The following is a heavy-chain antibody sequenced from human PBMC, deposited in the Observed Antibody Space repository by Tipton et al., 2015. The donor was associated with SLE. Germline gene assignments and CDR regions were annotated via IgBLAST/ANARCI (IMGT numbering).Heavy chain of an antibody. CDR1: GFTFSDYY. CDR2: ISSSSSYT. D-gene: IGHD3-10*01. J-gene: IGHJ4*02. CDR3: ARDGSGSSYDY. V-gene: IGHV3-11*06. Sequence: GSLRLSCAASGFTFSDYYMSWIRQAPGKGLEWVSYISSSSSYTNYADSVKGRFTISRDNAKNSLYLQMNSLRAEDTAVYYCARDGSGSSYDYWGQGTLVTVSS.